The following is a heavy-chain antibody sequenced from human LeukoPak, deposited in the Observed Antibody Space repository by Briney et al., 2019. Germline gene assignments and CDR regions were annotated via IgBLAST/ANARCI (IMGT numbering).Heavy chain of an antibody. CDR2: IYHSGST. V-gene: IGHV4-38-2*01. D-gene: IGHD3-3*01. CDR3: ARTFRESYYDFWSGYSTLDY. CDR1: GYSISSGYY. J-gene: IGHJ4*02. Sequence: PSETLSLTCAVSGYSISSGYYWGWIRQPPGKGLEWIGSIYHSGSTNYNPSLKSRVTISVDTSKNQFSLKLSSVTAADTAVYYCARTFRESYYDFWSGYSTLDYWGQGTLVTVSS.